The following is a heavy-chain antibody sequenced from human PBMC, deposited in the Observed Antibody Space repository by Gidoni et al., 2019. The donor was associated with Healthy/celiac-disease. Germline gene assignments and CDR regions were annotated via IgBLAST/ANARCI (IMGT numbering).Heavy chain of an antibody. CDR2: ISSNGGST. J-gene: IGHJ4*02. Sequence: EVQLVESGGGLVQPGGSLRLPCSASGFTFSSYAMHWVRQAPGKGLEYVSAISSNGGSTYYADSVKGRFTISRDNSENTLYLQMSSLRAEDTAVYYCVKDFWWAGGGYGFSYFDYWGQGTLVTVSS. D-gene: IGHD5-12*01. CDR1: GFTFSSYA. CDR3: VKDFWWAGGGYGFSYFDY. V-gene: IGHV3-64D*06.